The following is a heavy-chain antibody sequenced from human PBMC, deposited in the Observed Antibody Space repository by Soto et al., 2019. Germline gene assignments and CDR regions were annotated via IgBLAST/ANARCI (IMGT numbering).Heavy chain of an antibody. CDR3: ARGEYGDYENAFDI. V-gene: IGHV3-33*01. CDR1: GFTFSSYG. CDR2: IWYDGSNK. D-gene: IGHD4-17*01. J-gene: IGHJ3*02. Sequence: QVQLVESGGGVVQPGRSLRLSCAASGFTFSSYGMHWVRQAPGKGLEWVAVIWYDGSNKYYADSVKGRFTISRDNSKNTLYRQMNSLRAEDTAVYYCARGEYGDYENAFDIWGQGTMVTVSS.